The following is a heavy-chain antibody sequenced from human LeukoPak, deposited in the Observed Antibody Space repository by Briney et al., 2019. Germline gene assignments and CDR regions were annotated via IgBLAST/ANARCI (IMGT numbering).Heavy chain of an antibody. CDR3: ARAKRETSTRPWTSGMDV. Sequence: PGGSLRLSCAASGFTLSDYDIHWVRQSIGKGLDWVSGLGSAGDKYHAGSERGRFTISREDAENSVYLQMNGLRPEDTAIYYCARAKRETSTRPWTSGMDVWGQGTRVTVSS. D-gene: IGHD3/OR15-3a*01. J-gene: IGHJ6*02. CDR2: LGSAGDK. V-gene: IGHV3-13*01. CDR1: GFTLSDYD.